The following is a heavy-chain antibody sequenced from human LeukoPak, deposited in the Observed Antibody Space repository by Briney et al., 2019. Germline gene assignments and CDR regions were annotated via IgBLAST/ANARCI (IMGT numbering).Heavy chain of an antibody. CDR3: AVIGYDSSGYYYRDWYFDL. CDR1: VYTFTGYY. J-gene: IGHJ2*01. Sequence: ASVKVSCKASVYTFTGYYMHWVRQAPGQGLEWMGWINPNSGGTNYAQKFQGRVTMTGDTSISTAYMELSRLRSDDTAVYYCAVIGYDSSGYYYRDWYFDLWGRGTLVTVSS. CDR2: INPNSGGT. D-gene: IGHD3-22*01. V-gene: IGHV1-2*02.